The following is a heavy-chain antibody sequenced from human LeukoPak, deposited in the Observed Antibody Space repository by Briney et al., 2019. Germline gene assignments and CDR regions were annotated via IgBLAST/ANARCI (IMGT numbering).Heavy chain of an antibody. D-gene: IGHD6-13*01. J-gene: IGHJ4*02. CDR3: ARAAAAGAPSGY. Sequence: PGRSLRLSCAASGXTFSSYAMHWVRQAPGKGLEWVAVISYDGSNKYYADSVKGRFTISRDNSKNTLYLQMNSLRAEDTAVYYCARAAAAGAPSGYWGQGTLVTVSS. CDR1: GXTFSSYA. V-gene: IGHV3-30-3*01. CDR2: ISYDGSNK.